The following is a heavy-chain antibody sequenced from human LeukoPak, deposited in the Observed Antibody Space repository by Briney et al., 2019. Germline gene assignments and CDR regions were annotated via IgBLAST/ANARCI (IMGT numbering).Heavy chain of an antibody. J-gene: IGHJ4*02. CDR1: GFTFDDYG. Sequence: GGSLRLSCAASGFTFDDYGMSWVRQAPGKGLEWVSRISTDGTYTSSADSVKGRFTTSRDNAKNTLYLQMSSLRAEDTAVYYCTRDLHVWGQGTLVTVSS. V-gene: IGHV3-74*01. CDR2: ISTDGTYT. CDR3: TRDLHV.